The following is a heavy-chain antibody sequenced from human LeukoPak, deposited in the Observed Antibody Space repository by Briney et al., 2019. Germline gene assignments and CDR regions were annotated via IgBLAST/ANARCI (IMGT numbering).Heavy chain of an antibody. D-gene: IGHD2-2*01. CDR1: GGSFSGYY. J-gene: IGHJ6*02. CDR3: ARGLPVVVVPAAYYYYGMDV. Sequence: LETLSLTCAVYGGSFSGYYWSWIRQPPGKGLEWIGEINHSGSTNYNPSLKSRVTISVDTSKNQFSLKLSSVTAADTAVYYCARGLPVVVVPAAYYYYGMDVWGQGTTVTVSS. CDR2: INHSGST. V-gene: IGHV4-34*01.